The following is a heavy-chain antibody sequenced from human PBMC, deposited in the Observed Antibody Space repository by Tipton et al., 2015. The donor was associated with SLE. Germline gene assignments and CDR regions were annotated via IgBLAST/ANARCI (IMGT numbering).Heavy chain of an antibody. J-gene: IGHJ4*02. CDR1: GFTFSTYG. CDR3: AKEKGSAQYYFDY. Sequence: SGFTFSTYGMHWVRQAPGKGLEWVAVIWYDGSNKYYADSVKGRFTISRDNSKNTLYLQMSSLRAEDTAVYYCAKEKGSAQYYFDYWGQGTLVTVSS. CDR2: IWYDGSNK. V-gene: IGHV3-33*06. D-gene: IGHD6-19*01.